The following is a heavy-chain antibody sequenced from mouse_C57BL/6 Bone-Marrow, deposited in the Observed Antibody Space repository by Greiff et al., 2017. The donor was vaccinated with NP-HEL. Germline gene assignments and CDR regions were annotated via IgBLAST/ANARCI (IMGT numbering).Heavy chain of an antibody. CDR2: INTSTGGT. V-gene: IGHV1-53*01. CDR3: AGERLGRYFDY. CDR1: GYTFTSYW. J-gene: IGHJ2*01. Sequence: QVQLQQPGTELVKPGASVKLSCKASGYTFTSYWMHWVKQRPGQGLEWIGNINTSTGGTHDNEKFKGKDTLTVDKSSSTAYMHLSSLTSEDAAGYYCAGERLGRYFDYWGQGTLLTVSS. D-gene: IGHD3-2*02.